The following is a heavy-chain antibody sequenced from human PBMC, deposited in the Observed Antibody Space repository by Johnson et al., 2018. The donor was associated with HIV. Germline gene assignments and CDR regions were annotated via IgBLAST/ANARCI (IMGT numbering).Heavy chain of an antibody. Sequence: QVQLVESGGGVVQPGRSLRLSCAASGFTFSSYAMHWVRQAPGKGLEWVAVISYDGSEKYYAESVRGRFTISRDDSKNTLYVQMNSLRPDDTAVYYCARGGGSSSWYQADAFDIWGQGTRVTVSS. V-gene: IGHV3-30*04. CDR3: ARGGGSSSWYQADAFDI. J-gene: IGHJ3*02. CDR2: ISYDGSEK. D-gene: IGHD6-13*01. CDR1: GFTFSSYA.